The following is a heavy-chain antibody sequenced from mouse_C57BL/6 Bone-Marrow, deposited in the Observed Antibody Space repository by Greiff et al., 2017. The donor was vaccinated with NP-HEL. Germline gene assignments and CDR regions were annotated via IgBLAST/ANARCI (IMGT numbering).Heavy chain of an antibody. CDR1: GYAFSSYW. CDR2: IYPGDGDT. CDR3: ARGDSSGYHYAMDY. V-gene: IGHV1-80*01. Sequence: VTLQVSGAELVKPGASVKISCKASGYAFSSYWMNWVKQRPGKGLAWIGQIYPGDGDTNYIGKFKGKATLTADKSSSTAYMQLSSLTSEDSAVYFCARGDSSGYHYAMDYWGKGASVTVSS. D-gene: IGHD3-2*02. J-gene: IGHJ4*01.